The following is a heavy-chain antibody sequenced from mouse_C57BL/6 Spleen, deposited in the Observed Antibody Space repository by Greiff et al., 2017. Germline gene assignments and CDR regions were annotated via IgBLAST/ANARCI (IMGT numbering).Heavy chain of an antibody. CDR2: IYPGSGST. J-gene: IGHJ4*01. V-gene: IGHV1-55*01. CDR1: GYTFTSYW. Sequence: QVQLQQPGAELVKPGASVKMSCKASGYTFTSYWITWVKQRPGQGLEWIGDIYPGSGSTNYNEKFKSKATLTVDTSSSTAYMQISSLTAEDSAFYYCAIWGGPWCAMDYWGPGTSVTVSS. CDR3: AIWGGPWCAMDY. D-gene: IGHD1-1*02.